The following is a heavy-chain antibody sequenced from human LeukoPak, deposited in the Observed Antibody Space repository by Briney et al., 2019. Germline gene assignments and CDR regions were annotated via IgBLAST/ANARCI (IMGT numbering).Heavy chain of an antibody. V-gene: IGHV4-59*01. Sequence: SETLSLSCTVSGGSISNYYWSWIRQPPGKGLEWIGYIYYSGSTNYNPSLKSRVTISVDTSKNQFSLKLSSVTAADTAVYYCARGARWTDYWGQGTLVTLSS. CDR1: GGSISNYY. CDR2: IYYSGST. J-gene: IGHJ4*02. D-gene: IGHD4-23*01. CDR3: ARGARWTDY.